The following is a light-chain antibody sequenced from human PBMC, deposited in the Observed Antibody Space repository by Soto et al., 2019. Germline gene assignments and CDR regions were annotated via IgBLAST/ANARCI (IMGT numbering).Light chain of an antibody. J-gene: IGKJ4*01. CDR2: VAS. CDR1: QSVTTY. Sequence: DIRMTQSPSSLSASVGDRVTITCRASQSVTTYLNWYPQKPGKAPKLLIYVASTLQSGVPSRFSGSGSGTYFALTISSLPPYDSATYFCQKTYSTPPLSFGGGTRIEIK. V-gene: IGKV1-39*01. CDR3: QKTYSTPPLS.